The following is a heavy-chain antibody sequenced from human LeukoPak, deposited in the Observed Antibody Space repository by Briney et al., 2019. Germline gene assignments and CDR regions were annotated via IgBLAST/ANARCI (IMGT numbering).Heavy chain of an antibody. CDR2: IGGYSLTV. D-gene: IGHD3-10*01. J-gene: IGHJ6*03. Sequence: PGGSLRLSCAASGFTFSSYVMSWVRQAPGKGLEWVSAIGGYSLTVYNAQSLKGRFTVSRDNPKNTLYLQVTDLRVDDTAVYYCAKGQMVRGVTTSYYMDAWGKGTRVTVSS. V-gene: IGHV3-23*01. CDR1: GFTFSSYV. CDR3: AKGQMVRGVTTSYYMDA.